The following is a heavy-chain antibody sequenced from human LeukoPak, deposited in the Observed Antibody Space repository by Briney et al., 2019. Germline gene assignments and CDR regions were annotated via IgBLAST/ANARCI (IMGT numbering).Heavy chain of an antibody. D-gene: IGHD6-19*01. V-gene: IGHV6-1*01. Sequence: SQTLSLTCVVSGDSVSSKNGAWNWIRQSPSRGLEWLGRTYYRSKWYNDYAESVEGRMTISQDTSKNQYSLHLNSVTPDDTAVYCCARDFGTTGWHTFDYWGQGTLVTVSS. CDR3: ARDFGTTGWHTFDY. CDR1: GDSVSSKNGA. J-gene: IGHJ4*02. CDR2: TYYRSKWYN.